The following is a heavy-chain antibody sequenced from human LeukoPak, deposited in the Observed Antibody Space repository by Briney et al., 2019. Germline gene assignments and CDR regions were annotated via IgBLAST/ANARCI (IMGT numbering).Heavy chain of an antibody. J-gene: IGHJ3*02. D-gene: IGHD3-16*01. V-gene: IGHV4-59*01. CDR3: VRGKNAFDI. Sequence: SETLSLTCAVYGGSFSGYYWSWIRQPPGKGLEWIGYIYYSGSTNYNPSLKSRVTISVDTSKNQFSLKLSSVTAADTAVYYCVRGKNAFDIWGHGTMVTVSS. CDR1: GGSFSGYY. CDR2: IYYSGST.